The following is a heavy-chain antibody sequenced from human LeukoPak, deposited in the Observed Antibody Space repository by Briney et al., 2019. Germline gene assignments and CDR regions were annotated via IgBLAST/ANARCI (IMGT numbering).Heavy chain of an antibody. CDR1: GGSISSGGYS. D-gene: IGHD2-15*01. CDR3: SGGEWWGEFDY. Sequence: PSETLSLTCAVSGGSISSGGYSWSWIRQPPGKGLEWIGYIYYSGSTYYNPSLKSRVSISVDTSKNQFSLKLSSVTAADTAVYYCSGGEWWGEFDYWGQGTLVTVSS. V-gene: IGHV4-30-4*07. J-gene: IGHJ4*02. CDR2: IYYSGST.